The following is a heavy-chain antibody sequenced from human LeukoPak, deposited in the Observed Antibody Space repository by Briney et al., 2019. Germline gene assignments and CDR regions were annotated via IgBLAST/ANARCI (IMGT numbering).Heavy chain of an antibody. CDR1: GDSVSSNSAA. Sequence: SQTLSLTCAISGDSVSSNSAAWNWIRQSPSRGLEWLGRTYYRSKWYNDYAVSVKSRITINPDTSKNQFSLQLNSVTPEDTAVYYCAREDSITGTQRIGGYFDYWGQGTLVTVSS. D-gene: IGHD1-7*01. CDR3: AREDSITGTQRIGGYFDY. J-gene: IGHJ4*02. CDR2: TYYRSKWYN. V-gene: IGHV6-1*01.